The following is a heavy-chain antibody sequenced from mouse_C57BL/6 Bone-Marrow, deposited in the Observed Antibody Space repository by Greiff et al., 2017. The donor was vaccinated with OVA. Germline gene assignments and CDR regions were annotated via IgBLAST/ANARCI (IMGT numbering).Heavy chain of an antibody. CDR3: ARHPYSSGYGYAMDY. Sequence: VKLVESGAELVKPGASVKLSCKASGYTFTEYTIHWVKQRSGQGLEWIGWFYPGSGSIKYNEKFKDKATLTADKSSSTVYMELSRLTSEDSAVCFCARHPYSSGYGYAMDYWGQGTSVTVSS. CDR1: GYTFTEYT. J-gene: IGHJ4*01. CDR2: FYPGSGSI. D-gene: IGHD3-2*02. V-gene: IGHV1-62-2*01.